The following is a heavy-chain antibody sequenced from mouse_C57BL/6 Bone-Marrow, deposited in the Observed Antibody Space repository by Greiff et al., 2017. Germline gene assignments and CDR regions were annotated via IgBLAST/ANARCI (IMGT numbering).Heavy chain of an antibody. J-gene: IGHJ2*01. Sequence: QVQLQQPGAELVRPGTSVKLSCKASGYTFTSYWMHWVKQRPGQGLEWIGVIDPSDSYTNYNQKFKGKATLTVDTSSSTAYMQLSSLTSEDSAVYYCARPLRALDYWGQGTTLTVSS. D-gene: IGHD1-1*01. CDR2: IDPSDSYT. CDR3: ARPLRALDY. CDR1: GYTFTSYW. V-gene: IGHV1-59*01.